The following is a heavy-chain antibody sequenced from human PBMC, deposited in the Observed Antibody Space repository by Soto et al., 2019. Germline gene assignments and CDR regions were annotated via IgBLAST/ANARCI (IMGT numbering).Heavy chain of an antibody. D-gene: IGHD3-22*01. V-gene: IGHV4-30-4*01. CDR1: GASINNNDYY. CDR2: VYSSGST. J-gene: IGHJ2*01. Sequence: QLQESGPGLVKPSQTLSLTCTVSGASINNNDYYWSWIRQTPGKGLEWIGYVYSSGSTDYIPCVKSRLSMSIDKAQNRFTLKLNSVSAADTATCYCARMSYFYDKWYFDLWGRGTLVTVSS. CDR3: ARMSYFYDKWYFDL.